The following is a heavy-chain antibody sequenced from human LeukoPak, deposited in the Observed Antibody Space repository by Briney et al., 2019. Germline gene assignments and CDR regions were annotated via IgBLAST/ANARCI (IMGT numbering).Heavy chain of an antibody. CDR2: IYHSGST. V-gene: IGHV4-4*02. Sequence: SETLSLTCAVSGGSISSSNWWSWVRQPPGKGLEWIGEIYHSGSTNYNPSLKSRVTISVDKSKNQFSLKLSSVTAADTAVYYCARVLGYCSGGSCYSVDYWGQGTLVTVSS. J-gene: IGHJ4*02. CDR1: GGSISSSNW. D-gene: IGHD2-15*01. CDR3: ARVLGYCSGGSCYSVDY.